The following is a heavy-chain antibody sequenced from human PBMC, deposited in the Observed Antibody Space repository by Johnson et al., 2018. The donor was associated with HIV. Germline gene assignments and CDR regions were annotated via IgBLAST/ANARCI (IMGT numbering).Heavy chain of an antibody. V-gene: IGHV3-7*01. Sequence: VQLVESGGSLVQPGGSLRLSCAASGFTFSSYWMNWVRQAPGKGLEWVATTSFDERGKHYTDSVKGLFTISRDNSKNALYLQLNSLRPEDTAVYYCARDGAIAGAATEALDLWGQGTMVIVSS. J-gene: IGHJ3*01. CDR3: ARDGAIAGAATEALDL. CDR1: GFTFSSYW. CDR2: TSFDERGK. D-gene: IGHD1-26*01.